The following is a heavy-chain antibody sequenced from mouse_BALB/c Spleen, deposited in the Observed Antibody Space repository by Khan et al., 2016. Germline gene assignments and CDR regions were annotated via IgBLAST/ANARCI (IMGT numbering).Heavy chain of an antibody. CDR1: GFNIKDTY. CDR2: IDPANGNT. Sequence: VQLKQSGAELVKPGASVKLSCTASGFNIKDTYMHWVKQRPEQGLEWIGRIDPANGNTKYDPKFQGKAPITAAKSSNTAYLQLSSLAAEDPAVYYCARSPYDYDVGFAYWGQGTLVTVSA. J-gene: IGHJ3*01. V-gene: IGHV14-3*02. CDR3: ARSPYDYDVGFAY. D-gene: IGHD2-4*01.